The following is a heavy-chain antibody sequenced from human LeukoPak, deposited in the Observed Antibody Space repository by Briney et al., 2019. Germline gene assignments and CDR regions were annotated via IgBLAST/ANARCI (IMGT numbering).Heavy chain of an antibody. J-gene: IGHJ6*03. V-gene: IGHV1-69*05. CDR1: GGTFSSYA. CDR2: IIPIFGTA. CDR3: AREGSSSSFPYYYYMDV. D-gene: IGHD6-6*01. Sequence: ASVKVSCKASGGTFSSYAISWVLQAPGQGLEWMGGIIPIFGTANYAQKFQGRVTITTDESTSTAYMELSSLRSEDTAVYYCAREGSSSSFPYYYYMDVWGKGTTVTVSS.